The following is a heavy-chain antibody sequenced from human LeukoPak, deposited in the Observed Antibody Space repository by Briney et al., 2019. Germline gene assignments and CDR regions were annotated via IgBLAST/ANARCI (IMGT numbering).Heavy chain of an antibody. D-gene: IGHD2-2*01. Sequence: ASVKVSCKASGYTFTGYYIHWVRQAPGQGLEWMGWINPNSGGTNYAQKLQGRVTMTRDTSISTAYMELTRLTSDDTAVYYCARDRVVPAAMNFDPWGQGTLVTVSS. J-gene: IGHJ5*02. CDR2: INPNSGGT. CDR1: GYTFTGYY. V-gene: IGHV1-2*02. CDR3: ARDRVVPAAMNFDP.